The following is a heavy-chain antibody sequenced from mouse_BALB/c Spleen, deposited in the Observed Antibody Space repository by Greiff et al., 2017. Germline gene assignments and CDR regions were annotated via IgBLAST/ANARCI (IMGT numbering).Heavy chain of an antibody. D-gene: IGHD6-5*01. CDR2: ISIYYDNT. Sequence: QVQLQQSGPELVRPGESVKISCKGSGYTFTDYAMHWVKQSHAKSLEWIGVISIYYDNTNYNQKFKGKATMTVDKSSSTAYMELARLTSEDSAIYYCARCPYDYYAMDYWGQGASVTVSS. V-gene: IGHV1-67*01. J-gene: IGHJ4*01. CDR1: GYTFTDYA. CDR3: ARCPYDYYAMDY.